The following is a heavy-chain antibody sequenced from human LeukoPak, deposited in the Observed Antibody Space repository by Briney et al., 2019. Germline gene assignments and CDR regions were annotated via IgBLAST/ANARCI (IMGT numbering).Heavy chain of an antibody. CDR2: IYTSGST. D-gene: IGHD6-13*01. V-gene: IGHV4-61*02. CDR3: ARAPALAAAPWFDP. J-gene: IGHJ5*02. Sequence: PSQTLSLTCTVSGGSISSGSYYWSWIRQPAGKGLEWIGRIYTSGSTNYNPSLKSRVTISVDTSKNQFSLKLSSVTAADTAGYFCARAPALAAAPWFDPWGQGTLVTVSS. CDR1: GGSISSGSYY.